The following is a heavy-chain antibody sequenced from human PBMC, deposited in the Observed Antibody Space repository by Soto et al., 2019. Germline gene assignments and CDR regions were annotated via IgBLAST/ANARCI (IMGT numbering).Heavy chain of an antibody. V-gene: IGHV3-20*04. CDR3: ARDHRWGYEYGDYGDS. D-gene: IGHD4-17*01. Sequence: GGSLRISCAASGFGFYEYGMSGVRQGPGKGLEWVSGINRHGDSTGYADSVKGRFTISRDNAKNFLYLQMNGLRAEDTAFYYCARDHRWGYEYGDYGDSWGQGTLVTVSS. CDR1: GFGFYEYG. CDR2: INRHGDST. J-gene: IGHJ4*02.